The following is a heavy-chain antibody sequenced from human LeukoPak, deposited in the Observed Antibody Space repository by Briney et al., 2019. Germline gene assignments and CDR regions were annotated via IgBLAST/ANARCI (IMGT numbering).Heavy chain of an antibody. CDR2: IYHSGST. Sequence: SETLSLTCTVSGYSISSGYYWGWIRQPPGKGLEWIGNIYHSGSTDYNPSLKSRVTISVDTSKNQFSLKLSSVTAADTAVYYCARARCSSTSCYPWFDPWGQGTLVTVSS. CDR3: ARARCSSTSCYPWFDP. D-gene: IGHD2-2*01. CDR1: GYSISSGYY. J-gene: IGHJ5*02. V-gene: IGHV4-38-2*02.